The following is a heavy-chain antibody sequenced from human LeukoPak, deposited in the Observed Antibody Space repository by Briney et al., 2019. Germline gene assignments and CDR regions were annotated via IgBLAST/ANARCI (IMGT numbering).Heavy chain of an antibody. CDR3: ARGRDRSKAGDR. D-gene: IGHD5-24*01. CDR2: IHPSGIF. J-gene: IGHJ5*02. V-gene: IGHV4-34*01. Sequence: TETLSLTCAVYGGSCDDYYCSWIRQPPGKGLEWIGEIHPSGIFYYNSSLVSRVSISIDTSKSQFSLRLTSVTAADTAFYYCARGRDRSKAGDRWGQGSLVTVSS. CDR1: GGSCDDYY.